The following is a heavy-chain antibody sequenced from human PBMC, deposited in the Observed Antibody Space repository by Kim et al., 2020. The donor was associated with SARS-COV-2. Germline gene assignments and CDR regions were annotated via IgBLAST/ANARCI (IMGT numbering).Heavy chain of an antibody. CDR2: IYYSGST. CDR1: GGSISSGGYY. CDR3: ARGLSIRDYYDSSGGFLDY. V-gene: IGHV4-31*03. Sequence: SETLSLTCTVSGGSISSGGYYWSWIRQHPGKGLEWIGYIYYSGSTYYNPSLKSRVTISVDTSKNQFSLKLSSVTAADTAVYYCARGLSIRDYYDSSGGFLDYWGQGTLVTVSS. J-gene: IGHJ4*02. D-gene: IGHD3-22*01.